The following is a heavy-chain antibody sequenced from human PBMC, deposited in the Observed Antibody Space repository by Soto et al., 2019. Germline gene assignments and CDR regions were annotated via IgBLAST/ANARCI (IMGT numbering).Heavy chain of an antibody. CDR1: GGSVSSGSYY. Sequence: SETLSLTCTVSGGSVSSGSYYWSWIRQPPGKGLEWIGYIYYSGSTNYNPSLKSRVTISVDTSKNQFSLKLSSVTAADTAVYYCARGTGTYYYDSSGYYRSYYFDYWGQGTLVTVSS. D-gene: IGHD3-22*01. J-gene: IGHJ4*02. CDR2: IYYSGST. CDR3: ARGTGTYYYDSSGYYRSYYFDY. V-gene: IGHV4-61*01.